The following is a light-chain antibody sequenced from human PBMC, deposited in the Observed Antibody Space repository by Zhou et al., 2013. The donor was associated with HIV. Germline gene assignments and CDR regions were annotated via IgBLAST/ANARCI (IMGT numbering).Light chain of an antibody. CDR2: KAS. CDR1: QGISSY. Sequence: DIQLTQSPSFLSASVGDRVTITCRASQGISSYLAWYQQKPGKAPKLLIYKASSLESGVPSRFSGSGSGTEFTLTISSLQPDDFATYYCQQYSSYLNSFGQGTKLEIK. V-gene: IGKV1-5*03. CDR3: QQYSSYLNS. J-gene: IGKJ2*03.